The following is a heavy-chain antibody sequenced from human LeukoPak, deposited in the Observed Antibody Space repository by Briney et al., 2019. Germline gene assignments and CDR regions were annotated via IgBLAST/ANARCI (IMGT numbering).Heavy chain of an antibody. Sequence: PGGSLRLSCAASGFTFSSYGMHWVRRAPGKGLEWVSAISGSGGSTYYADSVKGRFTISRDNSKNTLYLQMNSLRAEDTAVYYCAKVIRIVVVPAASWFDPWGQGTLVTVSS. CDR1: GFTFSSYG. CDR3: AKVIRIVVVPAASWFDP. V-gene: IGHV3-23*01. D-gene: IGHD2-2*01. CDR2: ISGSGGST. J-gene: IGHJ5*02.